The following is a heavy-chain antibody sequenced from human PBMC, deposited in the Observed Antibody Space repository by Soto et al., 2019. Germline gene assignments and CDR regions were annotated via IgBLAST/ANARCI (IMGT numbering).Heavy chain of an antibody. CDR1: GGSISSGGYY. J-gene: IGHJ6*02. CDR2: IYYSGST. CDR3: ARVRGRSSWYHPRESNYGMAG. V-gene: IGHV4-30-4*01. D-gene: IGHD6-13*01. Sequence: SETLSLTCTVSGGSISSGGYYWCWIRQPPGKGLEWIGYIYYSGSTYYNPSLKSRVTISVDTSKNLFSLKRSSVTAADTALFYCARVRGRSSWYHPRESNYGMAGGGQGTTVTVSS.